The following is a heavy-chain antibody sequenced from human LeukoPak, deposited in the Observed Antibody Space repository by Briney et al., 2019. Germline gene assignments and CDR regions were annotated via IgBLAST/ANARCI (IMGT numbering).Heavy chain of an antibody. CDR2: INNDESDT. D-gene: IGHD3-10*01. CDR1: AFTFSNYW. V-gene: IGHV3-74*01. J-gene: IGHJ3*02. Sequence: GGSLRLSCAASAFTFSNYWMHWVRQAPGKGLVWVSRINNDESDTIYADSVKGRFTISRGNAKNTLYLLMNSLRAEDTAVYYCARGEYFHAFDIWGQGTLVSVSS. CDR3: ARGEYFHAFDI.